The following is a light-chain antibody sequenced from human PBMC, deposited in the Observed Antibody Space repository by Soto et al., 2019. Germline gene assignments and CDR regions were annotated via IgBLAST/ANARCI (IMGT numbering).Light chain of an antibody. V-gene: IGKV3-20*01. CDR1: QSVSSTY. CDR3: QQYNNWWT. Sequence: EIVLTQSPGTLSLSPGERATLSCRASQSVSSTYLAWYQQKPGQVPRLLIYGASSRATGIPDRFSGSGSGTELTLTISSLQSEDFAVYYCQQYNNWWTFGQGTKVDIK. J-gene: IGKJ1*01. CDR2: GAS.